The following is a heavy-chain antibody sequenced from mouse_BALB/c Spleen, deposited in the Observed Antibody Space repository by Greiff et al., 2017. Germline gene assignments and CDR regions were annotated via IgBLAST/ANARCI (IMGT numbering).Heavy chain of an antibody. D-gene: IGHD1-1*01. CDR3: ARPYYGSSSAWFAY. CDR1: GFTFSSFG. CDR2: ISSGSSTI. J-gene: IGHJ3*01. V-gene: IGHV5-17*02. Sequence: EVQLVESGGGLVQPGGSRKLSCAASGFTFSSFGMHWVRQAPEKGLEWVAYISSGSSTIYYADTVKGRFTISRDNPKNTLFLQMTSLRSEDTAMYYCARPYYGSSSAWFAYWGQGTLVTVSA.